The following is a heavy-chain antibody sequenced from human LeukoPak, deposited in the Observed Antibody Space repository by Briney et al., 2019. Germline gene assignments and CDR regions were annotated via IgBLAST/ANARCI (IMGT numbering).Heavy chain of an antibody. V-gene: IGHV4-30-2*01. Sequence: LEWIGYIYHSGSTYYNPSLKSRVTISVDRSKNQFSLKLSSVTAADTAVYYCASGYDQLLYYWGQGTLVTVSS. D-gene: IGHD2-2*01. J-gene: IGHJ4*02. CDR2: IYHSGST. CDR3: ASGYDQLLYY.